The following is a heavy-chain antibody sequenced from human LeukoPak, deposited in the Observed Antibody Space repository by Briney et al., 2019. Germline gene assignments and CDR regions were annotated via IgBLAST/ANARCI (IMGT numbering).Heavy chain of an antibody. V-gene: IGHV3-53*05. D-gene: IGHD2-8*01. CDR3: ARDIDWGYAWNY. CDR1: GFTVSDTY. CDR2: IHSGGRT. Sequence: GGSLRLSCAASGFTVSDTYMNWVRQAPGKGLEWVLVIHSGGRTYYADSVKGRFTISRDSSKNTLYLQMSSLRADDTAVYYCARDIDWGYAWNYWGQGTLVIVSS. J-gene: IGHJ4*02.